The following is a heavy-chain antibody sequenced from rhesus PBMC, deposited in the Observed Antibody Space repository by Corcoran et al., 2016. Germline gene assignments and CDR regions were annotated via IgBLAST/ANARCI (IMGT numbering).Heavy chain of an antibody. Sequence: EVQLVESGGGLAKPGGSLRLSCAASGFTFSSYWMNWVRQTRGKGLEWISAINSGGGSTYDADCVKGRFTISRDNSKNTLSLQMNSLRAEDTAVYYCAKGAIVAFDFWGQGLRVTVSS. CDR1: GFTFSSYW. V-gene: IGHV3S42*01. CDR2: INSGGGST. J-gene: IGHJ3*01. CDR3: AKGAIVAFDF. D-gene: IGHD3-16*01.